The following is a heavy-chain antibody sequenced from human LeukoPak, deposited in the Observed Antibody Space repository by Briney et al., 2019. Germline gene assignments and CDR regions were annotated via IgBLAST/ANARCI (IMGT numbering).Heavy chain of an antibody. CDR2: IYYSGCT. Sequence: SQTLSLTCTVSGGSISSGGYYWSWIRQHPGKGLEWIGYIYYSGCTYYNPSLKSRVTISVDTSKNQFSLKLSSVTAADTAVYYRAREKGGYCSSTSCYQFDPWGQGTLVTVSS. D-gene: IGHD2-2*01. V-gene: IGHV4-31*03. J-gene: IGHJ5*02. CDR3: AREKGGYCSSTSCYQFDP. CDR1: GGSISSGGYY.